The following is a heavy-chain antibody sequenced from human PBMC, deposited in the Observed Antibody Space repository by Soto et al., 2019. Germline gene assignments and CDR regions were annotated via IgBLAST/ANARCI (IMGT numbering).Heavy chain of an antibody. Sequence: ASVKVSCKASGGTFSSYTISWVRQAPGQGLEWMGRIIPILGIANYAQKFQGRVMITADKSTSTAYMELSSLRSEDTAVYYCAAYIVVVVAATGGDAFDIWGQGTMVTVSS. CDR3: AAYIVVVVAATGGDAFDI. CDR1: GGTFSSYT. D-gene: IGHD2-15*01. V-gene: IGHV1-69*02. J-gene: IGHJ3*02. CDR2: IIPILGIA.